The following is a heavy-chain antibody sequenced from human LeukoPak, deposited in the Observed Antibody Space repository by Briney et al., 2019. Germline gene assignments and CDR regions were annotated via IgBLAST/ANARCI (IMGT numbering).Heavy chain of an antibody. CDR1: GFTFSSYW. CDR2: IKQDGSEK. Sequence: GGSLRLSCAASGFTFSSYWMSWVRRAPGKGLEWVANIKQDGSEKYYVDSVKGRFTISRDNAKNSLYLQMNSLRAEDTAVYYCAKSYSGYDYDAFDIWGQGTMVTVSS. CDR3: AKSYSGYDYDAFDI. J-gene: IGHJ3*02. V-gene: IGHV3-7*01. D-gene: IGHD5-12*01.